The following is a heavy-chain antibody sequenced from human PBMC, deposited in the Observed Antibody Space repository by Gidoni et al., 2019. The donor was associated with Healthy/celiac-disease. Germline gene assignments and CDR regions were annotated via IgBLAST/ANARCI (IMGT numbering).Heavy chain of an antibody. CDR3: ARDGGGGATLYYFDY. V-gene: IGHV3-33*01. D-gene: IGHD1-26*01. CDR1: GFPFSSYG. J-gene: IGHJ4*02. CDR2: IWDDGSNK. Sequence: QVQLVESGGGVVQPGRSLSLSCAASGFPFSSYGMHWVRQAPGQGLEWVAVIWDDGSNKYYADSVKGRFTISRDNSKNTLYLQMNSLRAEDTAVYYCARDGGGGATLYYFDYWGQGTLVTVSS.